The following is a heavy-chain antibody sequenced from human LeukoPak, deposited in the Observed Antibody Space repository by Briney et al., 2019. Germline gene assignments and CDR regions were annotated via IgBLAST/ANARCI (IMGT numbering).Heavy chain of an antibody. Sequence: SETLSLTCTVSGGSISTSNYYWSWIRQPPGKGLEWIGYIYYSGSTNYNPSLKSRVTISVDTSKNQFSLKLSSVTAADTAVYYCARALYSSSSVDYWGQGTLVTVSS. CDR1: GGSISTSNYY. V-gene: IGHV4-61*01. J-gene: IGHJ4*02. CDR2: IYYSGST. D-gene: IGHD6-6*01. CDR3: ARALYSSSSVDY.